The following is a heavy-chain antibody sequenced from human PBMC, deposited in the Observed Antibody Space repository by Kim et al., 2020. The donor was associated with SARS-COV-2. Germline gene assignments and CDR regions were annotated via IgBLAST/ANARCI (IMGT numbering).Heavy chain of an antibody. J-gene: IGHJ4*02. CDR3: ARGSEGVATFPDY. CDR2: IYHSGST. CDR1: GGSISSSNW. Sequence: SETLSLTCAVSGGSISSSNWWSWVRQPPGKGLEWIGEIYHSGSTNYNPSLKSRVTISVDKSKNQFSLKLSSVTAADTAVYYCARGSEGVATFPDYWGQGTLVTVSS. D-gene: IGHD5-12*01. V-gene: IGHV4-4*02.